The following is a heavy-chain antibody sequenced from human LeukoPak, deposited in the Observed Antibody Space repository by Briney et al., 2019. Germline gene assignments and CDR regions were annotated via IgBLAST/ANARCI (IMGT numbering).Heavy chain of an antibody. D-gene: IGHD1-20*01. J-gene: IGHJ4*02. V-gene: IGHV3-66*04. Sequence: GGSLRLSCAAPGLMVSNSYISWVRQAPGKGLEWVSVIYADKSTYYADSVKGRFTISRDSFKNTVYLQMTSLRAGDTAVYFCARRFNNDYLDYWGQGTLVTVSS. CDR2: IYADKST. CDR3: ARRFNNDYLDY. CDR1: GLMVSNSY.